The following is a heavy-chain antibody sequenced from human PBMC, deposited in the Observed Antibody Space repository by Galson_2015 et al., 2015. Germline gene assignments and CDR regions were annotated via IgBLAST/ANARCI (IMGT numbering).Heavy chain of an antibody. V-gene: IGHV3-49*02. CDR2: GATA. D-gene: IGHD3-10*01. CDR3: TRGDGSGTY. J-gene: IGHJ4*02. Sequence: GATAEYAASLDGRFTLSRDDSKSIAYLQMNSLKTEDTATYYCTRGDGSGTYWGQGTLVTVSS.